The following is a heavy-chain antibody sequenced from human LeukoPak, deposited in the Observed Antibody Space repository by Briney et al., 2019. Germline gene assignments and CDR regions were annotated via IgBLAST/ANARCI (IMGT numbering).Heavy chain of an antibody. CDR1: GFTFSSYS. Sequence: GGSLRLSCAASGFTFSSYSMNWVRQAPGKGLEWVSYISSSSSTIYYADSVKGRFTISRDNAKNSLYLQMNSLRAEDTAVYYCARDIGDPLDWFDPWGQGTLVTVSS. CDR2: ISSSSSTI. CDR3: ARDIGDPLDWFDP. V-gene: IGHV3-48*04. J-gene: IGHJ5*02. D-gene: IGHD3-16*01.